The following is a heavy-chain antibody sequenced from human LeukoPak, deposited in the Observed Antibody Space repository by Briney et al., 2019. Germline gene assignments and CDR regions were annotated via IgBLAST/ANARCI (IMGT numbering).Heavy chain of an antibody. V-gene: IGHV1-69*13. Sequence: ASVKVSCKASGGTFSSYAISWVRQAPGQGLEWMGGIIPIFGTANYAQKFQGRVTITADESTSTAYMELSSLRSEDTAVYYCARSYYYGSGSYSSPLVYWGQGTLVTVSS. CDR3: ARSYYYGSGSYSSPLVY. CDR1: GGTFSSYA. CDR2: IIPIFGTA. D-gene: IGHD3-10*01. J-gene: IGHJ4*02.